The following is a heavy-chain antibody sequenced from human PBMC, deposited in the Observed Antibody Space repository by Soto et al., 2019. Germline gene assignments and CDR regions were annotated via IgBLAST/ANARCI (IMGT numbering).Heavy chain of an antibody. CDR3: ARGQHGLDH. J-gene: IGHJ4*02. CDR1: GFTFSSYA. Sequence: QVQLLESGGGVVQPGRSLRLSCAASGFTFSSYAMHWVRQPPGKGLEWVAVVSNDGRNKFYADSVRGRFTISRDNSKNTLYLEMDSLGVEVSAVVYCARGQHGLDHWGQGSLVLVSP. V-gene: IGHV3-30-3*01. D-gene: IGHD4-17*01. CDR2: VSNDGRNK.